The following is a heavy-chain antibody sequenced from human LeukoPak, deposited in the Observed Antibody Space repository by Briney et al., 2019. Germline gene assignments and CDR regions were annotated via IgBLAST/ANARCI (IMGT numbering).Heavy chain of an antibody. CDR3: ARHRATGITMVRGVPSPVDY. D-gene: IGHD3-10*01. CDR2: INHSGIT. V-gene: IGHV4-34*01. CDR1: GGSFIDYS. Sequence: SETLSLTCSVYGGSFIDYSWSWVRQPPGKGLEWIGEINHSGITNYNPSLESRVTMSVATSKNQFSLKLSSVTAADTAVYYCARHRATGITMVRGVPSPVDYWGQGTLVTVSS. J-gene: IGHJ4*02.